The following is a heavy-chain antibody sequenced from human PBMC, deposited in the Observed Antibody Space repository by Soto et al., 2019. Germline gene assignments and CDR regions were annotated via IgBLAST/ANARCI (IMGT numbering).Heavy chain of an antibody. D-gene: IGHD6-6*01. V-gene: IGHV3-30-3*01. CDR3: ARATFEYSSSSVVY. CDR2: ISYDGSNK. CDR1: GFTFSSYA. Sequence: QVQLVESGGGVVQPGRSLRLSCAASGFTFSSYAMHWVRQAPGKGLEWVAVISYDGSNKYYADSVKGRFTISRDNXXNTLYLQMNSLRAEDTAVYYCARATFEYSSSSVVYWGQGTLVTVSS. J-gene: IGHJ4*02.